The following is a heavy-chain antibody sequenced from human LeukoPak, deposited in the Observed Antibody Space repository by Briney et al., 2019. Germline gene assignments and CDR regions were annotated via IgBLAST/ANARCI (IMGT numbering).Heavy chain of an antibody. CDR3: ARGGKATVVPM. CDR2: IYSSGST. Sequence: SETLSLTCTVSGGSINSYYWSWIRQPAGKGLEWIGRIYSSGSTNYNPSLKSRVSMSVDTSKNQFSLKLTSVTAADTALYYCARGGKATVVPMWGQGILVSVSS. V-gene: IGHV4-4*07. D-gene: IGHD4-23*01. J-gene: IGHJ4*02. CDR1: GGSINSYY.